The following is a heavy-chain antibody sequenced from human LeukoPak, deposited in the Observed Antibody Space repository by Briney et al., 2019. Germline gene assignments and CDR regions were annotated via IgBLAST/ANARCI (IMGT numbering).Heavy chain of an antibody. CDR1: GINVSSNY. CDR2: MYRRGST. Sequence: GGSLRLSCAASGINVSSNYMSWVRQAPGKGLEWVSIMYRRGSTYYADSVKGRFTISRDNSKNTLYLQMNSLSAEDTALYYCATTSGSYYDPSDYWGQGTLVTVSS. J-gene: IGHJ4*02. D-gene: IGHD3-10*01. CDR3: ATTSGSYYDPSDY. V-gene: IGHV3-66*01.